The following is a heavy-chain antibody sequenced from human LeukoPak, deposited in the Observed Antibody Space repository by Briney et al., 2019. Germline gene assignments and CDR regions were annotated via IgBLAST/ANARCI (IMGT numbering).Heavy chain of an antibody. CDR3: ARDDDWNYEDS. Sequence: GGSLRLSCAVSGFTFSSYAMNWVRQAPGKGLEWVSTISGSGGSTYYADSVKGRFTISRDNSKNTLYLQMNSLRAEDTAIYFCARDDDWNYEDSWGQGTLVTVSS. D-gene: IGHD1-7*01. CDR1: GFTFSSYA. J-gene: IGHJ4*02. CDR2: ISGSGGST. V-gene: IGHV3-23*01.